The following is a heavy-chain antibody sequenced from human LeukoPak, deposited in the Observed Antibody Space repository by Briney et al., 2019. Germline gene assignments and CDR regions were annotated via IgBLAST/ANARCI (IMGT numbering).Heavy chain of an antibody. CDR1: GGSFSGYY. Sequence: SETLSLTCAVYGGSFSGYYRSWIRQPPGKGLEWIGEINHSGSTNYNPSLKSRVTISVDTSKNQFSLKLSSVTAADTAVYYCARGRMFYDFWSGIDAFDIWGQGTMVTVSS. D-gene: IGHD3-3*01. CDR3: ARGRMFYDFWSGIDAFDI. J-gene: IGHJ3*02. V-gene: IGHV4-34*01. CDR2: INHSGST.